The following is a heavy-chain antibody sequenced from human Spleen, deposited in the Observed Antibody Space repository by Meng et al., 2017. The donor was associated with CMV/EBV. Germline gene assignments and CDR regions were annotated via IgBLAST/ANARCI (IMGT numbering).Heavy chain of an antibody. CDR1: GFTFSSYA. CDR3: ASDQPDTAMVPYFDY. V-gene: IGHV3-30-3*01. CDR2: IAYDGSNK. Sequence: GFTFSSYAMHWVRQAPGKGLEWVAVIAYDGSNKYYADSVKGRFTISRDNSKNTLYLQMNSLRAEDTAVYYCASDQPDTAMVPYFDYWGQGTLVTVSS. D-gene: IGHD5-18*01. J-gene: IGHJ4*02.